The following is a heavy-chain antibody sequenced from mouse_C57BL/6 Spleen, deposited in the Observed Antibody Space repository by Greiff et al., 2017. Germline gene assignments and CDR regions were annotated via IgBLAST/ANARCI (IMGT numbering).Heavy chain of an antibody. CDR1: GYPFTSYW. CDR2: IDPSDSYI. CDR3: ARNGYDVGSMDY. D-gene: IGHD2-2*01. V-gene: IGHV1-69*01. J-gene: IGHJ4*01. Sequence: VQLQQPGAELVMPGASVKLSCKASGYPFTSYWMHWVKQRPGQGLEWIGEIDPSDSYINYNQKFKGKSTLTVDKYSSTAYMQLSSLPSEDSAVYNCARNGYDVGSMDYWGQGTSGTVSS.